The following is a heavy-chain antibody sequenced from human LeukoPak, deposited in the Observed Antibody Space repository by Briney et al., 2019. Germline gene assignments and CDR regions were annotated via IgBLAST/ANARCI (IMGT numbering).Heavy chain of an antibody. J-gene: IGHJ5*02. CDR3: ARETYNDFWSGLNWFDP. D-gene: IGHD3-3*01. CDR1: EFTFSVYT. Sequence: GGSLRLSCTASEFTFSVYTMNWVRQAPGKGLEWVSSISPSSSSIYYADSVRGRFTVSRDNAKKSLSLQMNSLRVEDTAIYYCARETYNDFWSGLNWFDPWGQGTLVAVSS. V-gene: IGHV3-21*01. CDR2: ISPSSSSI.